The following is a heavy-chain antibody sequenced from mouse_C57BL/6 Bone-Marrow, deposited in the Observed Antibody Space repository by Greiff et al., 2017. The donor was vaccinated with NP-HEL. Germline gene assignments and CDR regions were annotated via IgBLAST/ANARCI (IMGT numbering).Heavy chain of an antibody. CDR3: ARPRGSSFFDY. V-gene: IGHV1-81*01. D-gene: IGHD1-1*01. J-gene: IGHJ2*01. Sequence: QVQLQQSGAELARPGASVKLSCKASGYTFTSYGISWVQQRTGQGLEWIGEICPRSGNTYYNEKLKGRATMTAANSSSTAYMELRSRTSEDSAVYFCARPRGSSFFDYWGQGTTLTVSS. CDR1: GYTFTSYG. CDR2: ICPRSGNT.